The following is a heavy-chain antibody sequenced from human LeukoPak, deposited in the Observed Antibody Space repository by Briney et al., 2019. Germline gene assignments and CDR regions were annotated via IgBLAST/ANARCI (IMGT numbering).Heavy chain of an antibody. D-gene: IGHD3-10*01. CDR3: ARGGLLLWFGEFLGQA. V-gene: IGHV3-7*01. CDR1: GFTFSSYW. J-gene: IGHJ4*02. CDR2: IKQDGSEK. Sequence: GGSLRLSCAASGFTFSSYWMSWVRQAPGKGLEWVANIKQDGSEKYYVDSVKGRFTISRDDAKNSLYLQMNSLRAEDTAVYYCARGGLLLWFGEFLGQAGGQGTLVTVSS.